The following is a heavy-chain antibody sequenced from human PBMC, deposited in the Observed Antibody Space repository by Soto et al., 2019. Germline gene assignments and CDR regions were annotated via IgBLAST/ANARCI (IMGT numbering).Heavy chain of an antibody. J-gene: IGHJ4*02. V-gene: IGHV3-23*01. CDR1: GFTFSSYA. CDR2: VSVSGGST. Sequence: EVQLLESGGGLVQPGGSLRLSCAASGFTFSSYAMSWVRQAPGKGLEWISAVSVSGGSTYYADSMKGRFTISRDNSKDTLYLQMNNLRAEDTAVYYCAKPPDYNWNDYWGQGTLVTVSS. D-gene: IGHD1-20*01. CDR3: AKPPDYNWNDY.